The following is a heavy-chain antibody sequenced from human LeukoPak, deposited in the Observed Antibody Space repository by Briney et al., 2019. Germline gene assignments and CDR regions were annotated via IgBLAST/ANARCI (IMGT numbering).Heavy chain of an antibody. CDR1: GESFSGYY. V-gene: IGHV4-34*01. J-gene: IGHJ4*02. Sequence: SETLSLTCAVYGESFSGYYWNWIRQPPGKGLEWIGEINHSGSTNYNPSLKSRVTISVGTSKNQFSLKLSSLTAADTAVYYCARVGREGYNFHYWGQGTLVTVSS. CDR2: INHSGST. D-gene: IGHD5-24*01. CDR3: ARVGREGYNFHY.